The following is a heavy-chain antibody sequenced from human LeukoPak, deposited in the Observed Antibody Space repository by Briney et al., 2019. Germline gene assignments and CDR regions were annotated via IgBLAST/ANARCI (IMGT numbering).Heavy chain of an antibody. CDR1: GFTFSSYW. V-gene: IGHV3-7*01. J-gene: IGHJ3*02. CDR3: ARDNSDYDFWSGYLSAFDI. D-gene: IGHD3-3*01. Sequence: GGSLRLSCAASGFTFSSYWMSWVRQAPGKGLEWVANIKQDGSEKYYVDSVKGRFTISRDNAKNSLYLQMNSLRAEDTAVYYCARDNSDYDFWSGYLSAFDIWGRGTMVTVSS. CDR2: IKQDGSEK.